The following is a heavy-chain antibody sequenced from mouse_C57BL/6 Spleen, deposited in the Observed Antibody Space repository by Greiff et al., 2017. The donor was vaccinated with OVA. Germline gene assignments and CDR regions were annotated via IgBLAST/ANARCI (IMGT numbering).Heavy chain of an antibody. D-gene: IGHD1-1*01. CDR1: GFNIKDYY. Sequence: EVMLVESGAELVKPGASVKLSCTASGFNIKDYYMHWVKQRTEQGLEWIGRIDPEDGETKYAPKFQGKATITADTSSNTAYLQLSSLTSEDTAVYYCARSHYYGSSSGYCDVWGTGTTVTVSS. CDR3: ARSHYYGSSSGYCDV. V-gene: IGHV14-2*01. CDR2: IDPEDGET. J-gene: IGHJ1*03.